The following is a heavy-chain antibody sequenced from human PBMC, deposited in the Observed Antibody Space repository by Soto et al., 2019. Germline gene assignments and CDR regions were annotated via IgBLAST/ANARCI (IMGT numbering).Heavy chain of an antibody. Sequence: QVQLVESGGGVVQPGRSLRLSCAASGFTFSSYGMHWVRQAPGKGLVWVAVIWYDGSNKYYADSMKGRFTIPRDNSNDALYLQMNSLRAEYTAVYYCARERITMVRGVLVGAYCMDVWGQGTTVTVSS. CDR2: IWYDGSNK. D-gene: IGHD3-10*01. CDR1: GFTFSSYG. J-gene: IGHJ6*02. V-gene: IGHV3-33*01. CDR3: ARERITMVRGVLVGAYCMDV.